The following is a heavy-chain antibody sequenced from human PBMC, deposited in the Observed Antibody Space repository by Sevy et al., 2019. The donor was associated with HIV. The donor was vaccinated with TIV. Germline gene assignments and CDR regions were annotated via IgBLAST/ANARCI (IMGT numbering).Heavy chain of an antibody. Sequence: GGSLRLSCAASGFTFSSYNMNWVRQAPGKGLEWLSYIGSTSSTIYYADSVKGRFTISRDNAKNSLYLQMNSLTAEDTAVYYCAREGIAVPGDYRGQGTLVTVSS. V-gene: IGHV3-48*01. J-gene: IGHJ4*02. CDR1: GFTFSSYN. CDR3: AREGIAVPGDY. CDR2: IGSTSSTI. D-gene: IGHD6-19*01.